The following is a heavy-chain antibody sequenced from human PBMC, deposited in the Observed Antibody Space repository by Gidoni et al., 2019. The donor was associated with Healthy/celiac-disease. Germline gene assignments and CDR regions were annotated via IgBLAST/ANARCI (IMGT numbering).Heavy chain of an antibody. CDR3: ARGPYYYDSSGYQGDAFDI. D-gene: IGHD3-22*01. CDR1: GGTFSSYA. Sequence: QVQLVQSGAEVKKPGSSVKVSCKASGGTFSSYAISWVRQAPGQGLEWMGGIIPIFGTANYAQKFQGRVTITADESTSTAYMELSSLRSEDTAVYYCARGPYYYDSSGYQGDAFDIWGQGTMVTVSS. V-gene: IGHV1-69*01. J-gene: IGHJ3*02. CDR2: IIPIFGTA.